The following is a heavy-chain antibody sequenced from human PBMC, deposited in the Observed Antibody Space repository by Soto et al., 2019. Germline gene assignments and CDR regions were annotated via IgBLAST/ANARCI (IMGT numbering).Heavy chain of an antibody. CDR3: ARGPLNYDFWSGYQGWFDP. Sequence: QVQLQESGPGLVKPSETLSLTCTVSGGSISSYYWSWIRQPPGKGLEWIGYIYYSGSTNYNPSLKSRVTISVDPSNNQFSLKLRSVTAADTAVDYCARGPLNYDFWSGYQGWFDPWGQGTLVTVSS. D-gene: IGHD3-3*01. V-gene: IGHV4-59*01. CDR1: GGSISSYY. CDR2: IYYSGST. J-gene: IGHJ5*02.